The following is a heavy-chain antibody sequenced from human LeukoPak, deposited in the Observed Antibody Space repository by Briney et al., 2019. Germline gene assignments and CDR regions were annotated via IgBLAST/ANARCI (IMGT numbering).Heavy chain of an antibody. D-gene: IGHD3-22*01. J-gene: IGHJ4*02. V-gene: IGHV3-43*01. CDR2: ISWDGGST. CDR3: ARAPFYYDSSGYPYFDG. Sequence: GGSLRLSCAASGFTFDDYTMHWVRQAPGKGLEWVSLISWDGGSTYYADSVKGRFTISRDNSKNTLYLQMNSLRAEDTALYYCARAPFYYDSSGYPYFDGWGQGTLVTVSS. CDR1: GFTFDDYT.